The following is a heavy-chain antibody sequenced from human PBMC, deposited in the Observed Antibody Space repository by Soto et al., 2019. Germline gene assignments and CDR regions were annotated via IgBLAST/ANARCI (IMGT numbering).Heavy chain of an antibody. CDR2: ISAYNGNT. CDR3: ARDGEQLAASMWFDP. J-gene: IGHJ5*02. CDR1: GYTFTSYG. V-gene: IGHV1-18*01. Sequence: ASVKVSCKASGYTFTSYGISWVRQAPGQGLEWMGWISAYNGNTNYAQKLQGRVTMTTDTSTSTAYVELRSLRSDDTAVYYCARDGEQLAASMWFDPWGQGTLVTVSS. D-gene: IGHD6-6*01.